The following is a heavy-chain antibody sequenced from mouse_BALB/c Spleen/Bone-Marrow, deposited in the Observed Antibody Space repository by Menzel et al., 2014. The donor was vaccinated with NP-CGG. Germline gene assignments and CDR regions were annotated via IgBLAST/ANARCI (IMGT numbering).Heavy chain of an antibody. CDR2: FYPGSGSI. J-gene: IGHJ3*01. V-gene: IGHV1-62-2*01. D-gene: IGHD2-10*02. CDR3: ARHEEEYGNLVAY. CDR1: GYTFTDYI. Sequence: VQLQQSGSELVKPGASVKLSCKASGYTFTDYIIHWVKQRSGQGLEWIGWFYPGSGSIKSNEKFKDRATLTADKSSSTGDKELSRVTSEDSAVYFCARHEEEYGNLVAYWGQGTLVTVSA.